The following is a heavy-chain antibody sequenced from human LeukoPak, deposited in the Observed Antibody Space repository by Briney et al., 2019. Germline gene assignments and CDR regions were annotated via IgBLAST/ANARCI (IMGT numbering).Heavy chain of an antibody. Sequence: SETLSLTCTVSGDSISSSSYYWGWIRQPPGKGLESIGYIYYSGSTNYNPSLKSRVTISVDTSKNQFSLKLSSVTAADTAVYYCAGSSSWYSWFDPWGQGTLVTVSS. D-gene: IGHD6-13*01. CDR1: GDSISSSSYY. CDR2: IYYSGST. J-gene: IGHJ5*02. V-gene: IGHV4-61*05. CDR3: AGSSSWYSWFDP.